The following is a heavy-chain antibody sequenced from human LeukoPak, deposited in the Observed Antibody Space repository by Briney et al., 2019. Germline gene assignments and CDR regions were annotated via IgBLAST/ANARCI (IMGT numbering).Heavy chain of an antibody. V-gene: IGHV3-15*01. CDR3: FAAVGTFDY. D-gene: IGHD6-13*01. CDR1: GFTFRNAW. J-gene: IGHJ4*02. CDR2: IKRKTDDGTA. Sequence: GGSLRLSCAASGFTFRNAWMSWVRQAPGKGLEWVGRIKRKTDDGTADYAAPVKGRFTISREDSQNTLYLQMKSLKTADTGVHYCFAAVGTFDYWGQGTLVTVSS.